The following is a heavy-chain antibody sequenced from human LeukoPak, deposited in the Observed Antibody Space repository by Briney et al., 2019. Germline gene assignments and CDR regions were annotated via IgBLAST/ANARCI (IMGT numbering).Heavy chain of an antibody. CDR3: ARDAGTAVHYFDY. J-gene: IGHJ4*02. D-gene: IGHD6-19*01. CDR2: IWYDGSNK. Sequence: GGSLRLSCAASGFTFSSYGMHWVRQAPGKGLEWVAVIWYDGSNKYYADSVKGRFTISRDNSKNTLYLQMNGLRAEDTAVYYCARDAGTAVHYFDYWGQGTLVTVSS. CDR1: GFTFSSYG. V-gene: IGHV3-33*01.